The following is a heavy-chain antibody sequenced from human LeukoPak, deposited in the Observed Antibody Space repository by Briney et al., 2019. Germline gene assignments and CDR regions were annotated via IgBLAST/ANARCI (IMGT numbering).Heavy chain of an antibody. V-gene: IGHV4-34*01. D-gene: IGHD2-15*01. CDR2: INHSGST. J-gene: IGHJ5*02. Sequence: PSETLSLTCAAYGGSFSGYYWSWIRQPPGKGLEWIGEINHSGSTNYNPSLKSRVTISVDTSKNQFSLKLSSVTAADTAVYYCARVIVVVVAATFWFDPWGQGTLVTVSS. CDR1: GGSFSGYY. CDR3: ARVIVVVVAATFWFDP.